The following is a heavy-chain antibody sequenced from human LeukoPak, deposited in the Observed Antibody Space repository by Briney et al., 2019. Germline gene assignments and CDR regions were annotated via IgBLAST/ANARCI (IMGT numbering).Heavy chain of an antibody. J-gene: IGHJ4*02. CDR2: ISGSGGST. Sequence: GGSLRLACAASGFTFSSYAMSWVRQAPGKGLEWVSAISGSGGSTYYADSVKGRFTISRDNSKNTLYLQMNSLRAEDTAVYYCAKDQVRASGPYWGQGTLVTVSS. D-gene: IGHD3-10*01. CDR1: GFTFSSYA. CDR3: AKDQVRASGPY. V-gene: IGHV3-23*01.